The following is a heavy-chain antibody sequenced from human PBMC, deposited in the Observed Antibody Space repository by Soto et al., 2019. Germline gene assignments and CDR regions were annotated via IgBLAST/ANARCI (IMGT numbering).Heavy chain of an antibody. CDR3: AKDGPRVVVTGMGYFDY. Sequence: GGSLRLSCAASGFTFSSYAMSWLRQAPGKGLEWVSAISGSGGSTYYADSVKGRFTISRDNSKNTLYLEKNSLRDEDTGVYYCAKDGPRVVVTGMGYFDYYGQGSLVSVAS. CDR1: GFTFSSYA. J-gene: IGHJ4*02. V-gene: IGHV3-23*01. CDR2: ISGSGGST. D-gene: IGHD2-21*02.